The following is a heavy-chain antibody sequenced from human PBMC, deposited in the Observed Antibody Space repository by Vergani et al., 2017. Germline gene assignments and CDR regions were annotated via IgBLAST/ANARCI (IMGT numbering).Heavy chain of an antibody. CDR2: IYYSGST. J-gene: IGHJ4*02. D-gene: IGHD4-23*01. V-gene: IGHV4-59*01. Sequence: QVQLQESGPGLVKPSETLSLTCTVSGGSISSYYWSWIRQPPGKGLEWIGYIYYSGSTNYNPSLKSRVTISVDTSKNQFSLKLSAVTAADPAVYYCARVDGGNALFDYWGQGTLVTVSS. CDR1: GGSISSYY. CDR3: ARVDGGNALFDY.